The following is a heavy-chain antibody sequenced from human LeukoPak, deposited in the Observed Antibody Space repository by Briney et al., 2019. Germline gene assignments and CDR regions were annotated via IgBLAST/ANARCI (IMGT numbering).Heavy chain of an antibody. Sequence: GGSLRLSCAASGFTFSSYEMNWVRQAPGKGLGWVSYISSSGSTIYYADSVKGRFTISRDNAKNSLYLQMNSLRAEDTAVYYCARDLGAGRSFWFDPWGQGTLVTVSS. CDR3: ARDLGAGRSFWFDP. CDR2: ISSSGSTI. J-gene: IGHJ5*02. CDR1: GFTFSSYE. D-gene: IGHD6-13*01. V-gene: IGHV3-48*03.